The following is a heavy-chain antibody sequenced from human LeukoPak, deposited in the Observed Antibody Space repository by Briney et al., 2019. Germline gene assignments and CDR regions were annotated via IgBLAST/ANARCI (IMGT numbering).Heavy chain of an antibody. J-gene: IGHJ6*03. D-gene: IGHD3-10*01. Sequence: SQTLSLTCTVSGGSISSGGYYWSWIRQPAGKGLEWIGRIYTSGSTNYNPSLKSRVTISVDTSKNQFSLKLSSVTAADMAVYYCASGSYYYYYMDVWGKGTTVTVSS. CDR3: ASGSYYYYYMDV. CDR1: GGSISSGGYY. V-gene: IGHV4-61*02. CDR2: IYTSGST.